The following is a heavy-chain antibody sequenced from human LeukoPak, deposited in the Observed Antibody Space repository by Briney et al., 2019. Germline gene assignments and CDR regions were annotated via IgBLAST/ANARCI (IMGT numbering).Heavy chain of an antibody. CDR1: GGSISSYY. CDR2: IYYSGST. J-gene: IGHJ3*02. V-gene: IGHV4-59*01. CDR3: ARGGTAVIAPYAFDI. Sequence: SETLSLTCTVSGGSISSYYWSWIRQPPRKGLEWIGYIYYSGSTNCNPSVKSRVAMSVDTCKKQFSLKLSSLTAADTAVYYCARGGTAVIAPYAFDIWGQGTMVTVSS. D-gene: IGHD4-23*01.